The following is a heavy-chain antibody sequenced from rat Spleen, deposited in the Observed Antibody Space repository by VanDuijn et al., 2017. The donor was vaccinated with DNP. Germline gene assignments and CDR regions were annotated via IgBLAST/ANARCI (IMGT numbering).Heavy chain of an antibody. J-gene: IGHJ4*01. CDR3: ASPVSVMDA. CDR2: ISYDGSST. Sequence: EVQLVESGGGLVQPGRSLKLSCAASGFTFSNYGMAWVRQAPTKGLEWVATISYDGSSTYYGDSVKGRFTISRANAKSTLYLQMDSLRSEDTATYYCASPVSVMDAWGQGASVTVSS. V-gene: IGHV5-29*01. CDR1: GFTFSNYG.